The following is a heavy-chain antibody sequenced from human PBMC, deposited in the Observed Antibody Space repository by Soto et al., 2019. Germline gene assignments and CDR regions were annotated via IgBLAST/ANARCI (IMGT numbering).Heavy chain of an antibody. J-gene: IGHJ4*02. CDR2: ISSTGALM. CDR3: ARDRLARGIPVAGRIDY. V-gene: IGHV3-21*01. D-gene: IGHD6-19*01. Sequence: GGSLRLSCAASGFTFSDYYMNWVRQAPGKGLEWVSSISSTGALMYYADSVKGRFTISRDDADNSLYLQMNSLRVEDTAVYYCARDRLARGIPVAGRIDYWGQGALVTVSS. CDR1: GFTFSDYY.